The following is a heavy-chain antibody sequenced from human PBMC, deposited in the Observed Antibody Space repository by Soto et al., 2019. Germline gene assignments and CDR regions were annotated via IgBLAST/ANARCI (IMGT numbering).Heavy chain of an antibody. CDR3: SKGRGSSPYYGMDV. Sequence: PGGSLRLSCAASGFTFSSYGMHWVRQAPGKGLEWVAVISYDGSNKYYADSVKGRFTISRDNSKNTLYLQMNSLRAEDTAVYYFSKGRGSSPYYGMDVWGQGTTVTVSS. J-gene: IGHJ6*02. D-gene: IGHD2-2*01. V-gene: IGHV3-30*18. CDR1: GFTFSSYG. CDR2: ISYDGSNK.